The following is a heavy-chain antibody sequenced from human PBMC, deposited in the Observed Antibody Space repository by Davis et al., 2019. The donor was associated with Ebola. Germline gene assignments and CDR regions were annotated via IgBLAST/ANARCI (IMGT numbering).Heavy chain of an antibody. J-gene: IGHJ4*02. CDR3: ARAAGPRAVSAGVGFDY. D-gene: IGHD6-19*01. CDR1: GYTFTSYG. V-gene: IGHV1-18*04. Sequence: ASVKVSCKASGYTFTSYGISWVRQAPGQGLEWMGWISAYNGNTNYAQKLQGRVTMTTDTSTSTAYMELRSLRSDDTAVYYCARAAGPRAVSAGVGFDYWGQGTLVTVSS. CDR2: ISAYNGNT.